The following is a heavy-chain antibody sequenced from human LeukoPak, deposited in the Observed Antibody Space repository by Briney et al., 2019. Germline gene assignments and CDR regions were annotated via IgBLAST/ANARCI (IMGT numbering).Heavy chain of an antibody. J-gene: IGHJ4*02. V-gene: IGHV3-23*01. CDR2: INNNGDTT. Sequence: GGSLRLSCAASGFTFSSYSMNWVRQAPGKGLEWVSAINNNGDTTYYADSLKGHFTISRDNAKNTLFLQMNSLRVEDTAVYYCAKGHLAHDYWGQGALVTVSS. CDR3: AKGHLAHDY. CDR1: GFTFSSYS.